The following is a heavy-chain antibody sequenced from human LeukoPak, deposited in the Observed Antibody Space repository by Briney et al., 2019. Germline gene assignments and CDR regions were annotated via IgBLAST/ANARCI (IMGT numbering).Heavy chain of an antibody. Sequence: GGSLRLSCAASGFSFSSYWMSWVRQAPGKGLEWVANIEGDGSERNYMDSVKGRFTTSRDNAKNSLHLQMNSLRAEDTVVYYCAAGVGWLIDYWGQGTLVTVSS. J-gene: IGHJ4*02. CDR1: GFSFSSYW. CDR2: IEGDGSER. D-gene: IGHD6-19*01. CDR3: AAGVGWLIDY. V-gene: IGHV3-7*03.